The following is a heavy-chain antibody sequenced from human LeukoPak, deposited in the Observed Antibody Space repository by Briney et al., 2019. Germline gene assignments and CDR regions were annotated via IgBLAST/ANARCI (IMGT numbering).Heavy chain of an antibody. CDR3: TTEFKELGSFFYFYYMDV. V-gene: IGHV3-15*01. CDR2: IKTKSEGGTT. J-gene: IGHJ6*03. Sequence: PGRSLRLSCAASGFTFSRYGMHWVRQTPGKGLEWVGRIKTKSEGGTTDYAAPAKGRFTISRDDSKNALFLQMDSLKSDDTAMYYCTTEFKELGSFFYFYYMDVWGTGTTVTISS. CDR1: GFTFSRYG. D-gene: IGHD3-10*01.